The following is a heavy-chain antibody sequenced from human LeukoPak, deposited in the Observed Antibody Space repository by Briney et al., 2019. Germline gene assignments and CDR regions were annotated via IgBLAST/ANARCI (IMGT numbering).Heavy chain of an antibody. J-gene: IGHJ4*02. Sequence: GGSLRLSCAASGFTVSSNYMSWVRQAPGKGLEWVSVIYSGGSTYYADSVKGRFTISRDNSKNTLYLHMNSLRAEDTAVYYCARDIGDGYNSYWGQGTLVTVSS. D-gene: IGHD5-24*01. V-gene: IGHV3-53*01. CDR1: GFTVSSNY. CDR3: ARDIGDGYNSY. CDR2: IYSGGST.